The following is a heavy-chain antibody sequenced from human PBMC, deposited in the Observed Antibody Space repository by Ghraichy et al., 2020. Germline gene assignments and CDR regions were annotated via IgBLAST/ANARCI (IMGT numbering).Heavy chain of an antibody. J-gene: IGHJ6*02. V-gene: IGHV1-69*06. CDR3: AREPHPPVGANVFDTNGMDV. Sequence: SAKVSCKASGGTFSNYAISWVRQAPGQGLEWMGGIIPLFGPANYAQKFQDRVTITADKSTSTVYMELSSLRSEDTAVYYCAREPHPPVGANVFDTNGMDVWGQGTKVTVSS. CDR2: IIPLFGPA. CDR1: GGTFSNYA. D-gene: IGHD1-26*01.